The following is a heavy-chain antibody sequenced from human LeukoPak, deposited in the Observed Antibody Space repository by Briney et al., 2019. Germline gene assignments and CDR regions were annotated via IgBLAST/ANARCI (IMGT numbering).Heavy chain of an antibody. Sequence: ASVNVSCKASGYTLTDHYIHWVRQAPGQGLEWMGWINPNSGGTNYAQKFQGRVTMTRDTSISTAYMELSRLRSDDTAVYYCARATIASVDPWGQGTLVTVSS. CDR1: GYTLTDHY. CDR3: ARATIASVDP. CDR2: INPNSGGT. D-gene: IGHD6-25*01. J-gene: IGHJ5*02. V-gene: IGHV1-2*02.